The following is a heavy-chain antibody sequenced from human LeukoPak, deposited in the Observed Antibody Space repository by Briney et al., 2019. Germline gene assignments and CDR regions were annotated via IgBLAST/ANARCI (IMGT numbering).Heavy chain of an antibody. CDR2: ISSSSSYI. CDR1: GFTFSSYS. D-gene: IGHD6-19*01. CDR3: ARSSGWREYYFDY. Sequence: PGWSLRLSCAASGFTFSSYSMNWVRQAPGEGLEWVSSISSSSSYIYYADSVKGRFTISRDNAKNSLYLQTNSLRAEDTAVYYCARSSGWREYYFDYWGQGTLVTVSS. J-gene: IGHJ4*02. V-gene: IGHV3-21*01.